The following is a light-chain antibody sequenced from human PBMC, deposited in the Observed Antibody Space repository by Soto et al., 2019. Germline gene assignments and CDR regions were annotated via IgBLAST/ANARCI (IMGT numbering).Light chain of an antibody. CDR1: SSDIGSYNH. CDR2: AVS. Sequence: QSVLTPPASVSGSPGQSITISCSGTSSDIGSYNHVAWYQQFPGKSPKLMIYAVSDRPSGVSDRFSGSKSGITASLTISGLQTEDEADYYCISYTDRQSYLFGTGTKVTVL. J-gene: IGLJ1*01. CDR3: ISYTDRQSYL. V-gene: IGLV2-14*03.